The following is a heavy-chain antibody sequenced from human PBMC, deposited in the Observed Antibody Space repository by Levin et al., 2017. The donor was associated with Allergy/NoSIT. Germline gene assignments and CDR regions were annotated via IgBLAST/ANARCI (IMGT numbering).Heavy chain of an antibody. V-gene: IGHV3-48*03. CDR1: GFTFSFFE. CDR3: ARANRLLYYMDV. CDR2: IGTSDSPI. D-gene: IGHD1-14*01. J-gene: IGHJ6*03. Sequence: GGSLRLSCAASGFTFSFFEMNWVRQAPGRGLEWVSHIGTSDSPIYYADSVKGRFTISRDNAKNSLYLHLSSLRAEDSAVYYCARANRLLYYMDVWGKGTTVTVSS.